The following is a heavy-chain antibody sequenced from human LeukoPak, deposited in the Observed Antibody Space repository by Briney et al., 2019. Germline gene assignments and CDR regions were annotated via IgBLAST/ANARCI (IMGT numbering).Heavy chain of an antibody. V-gene: IGHV4-59*11. CDR2: IYYSGST. CDR1: GGSISSHY. CDR3: ARETSNWFDP. Sequence: SETLSLTCTVSGGSISSHYWSWIRQPPGKGLEWIGYIYYSGSTNYNPSLKSRVTISVDTSKNQFSLKLSSVTAADTAVYYCARETSNWFDPWGQGTLVTVSS. J-gene: IGHJ5*02.